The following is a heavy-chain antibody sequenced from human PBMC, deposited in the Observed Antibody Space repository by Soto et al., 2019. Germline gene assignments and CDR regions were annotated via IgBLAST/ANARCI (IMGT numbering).Heavy chain of an antibody. Sequence: PGGSLRLSCAASGFTFSSYAMSWVRQAPGKGLEWVSAISGSGGSTYYADSVKGRFTISRDNSKNTLYLQMNSLRAEDTAVYYCAKDPFIRSWTKSFDYWGQGTLVTVSS. CDR1: GFTFSSYA. CDR2: ISGSGGST. V-gene: IGHV3-23*01. D-gene: IGHD6-13*01. CDR3: AKDPFIRSWTKSFDY. J-gene: IGHJ4*02.